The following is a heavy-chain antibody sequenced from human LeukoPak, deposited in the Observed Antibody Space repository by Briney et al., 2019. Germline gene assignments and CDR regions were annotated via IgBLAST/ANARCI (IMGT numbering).Heavy chain of an antibody. V-gene: IGHV3-7*03. J-gene: IGHJ4*02. Sequence: PGGSLRLSCAASGFTFNNYGMHWVRQAPGKGLEWVASINLDGSEKFYVDSVKGRFTISRDNPKNSLYLQMNSLRAEDTALYYCARGGITIFGVVIHSDYWGQGTLVTVSS. CDR2: INLDGSEK. CDR1: GFTFNNYG. CDR3: ARGGITIFGVVIHSDY. D-gene: IGHD3-3*01.